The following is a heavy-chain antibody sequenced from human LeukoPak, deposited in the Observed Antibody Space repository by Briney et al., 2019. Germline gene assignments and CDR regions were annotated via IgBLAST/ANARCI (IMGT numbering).Heavy chain of an antibody. V-gene: IGHV1-46*01. CDR1: GYTFISYY. Sequence: ASVKVSCKASGYTFISYYIHWVRQAPGQGLEWMGIINPSGGGTSYAQKFQGRVTMTRDMSTSTVYMELSSLRSEDTAVFYCARSYYDSSGYNYWYFDLWGRGTLVTVSS. D-gene: IGHD3-22*01. J-gene: IGHJ2*01. CDR3: ARSYYDSSGYNYWYFDL. CDR2: INPSGGGT.